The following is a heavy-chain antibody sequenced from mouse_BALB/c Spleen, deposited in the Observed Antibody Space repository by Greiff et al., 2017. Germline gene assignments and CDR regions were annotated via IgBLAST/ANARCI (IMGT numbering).Heavy chain of an antibody. V-gene: IGHV1S81*02. CDR2: INPSNGRT. J-gene: IGHJ3*01. Sequence: VQLQQPGAELVKPGASVKLSCKASGYTFTSYWMHWVKQRPGQGLEWIGEINPSNGRTNNNEKFKSKATLTVDKSSSTAYMQLSSLTSEDSAVYYCARFTGFAYWGQGTLVTVSA. CDR3: ARFTGFAY. CDR1: GYTFTSYW.